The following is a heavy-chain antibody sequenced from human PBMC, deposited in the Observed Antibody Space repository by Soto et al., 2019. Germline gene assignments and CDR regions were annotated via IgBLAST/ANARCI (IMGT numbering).Heavy chain of an antibody. CDR1: GYTFANYA. D-gene: IGHD3-16*01. V-gene: IGHV1-3*01. J-gene: IGHJ6*02. CDR3: ARDPSGLGLTNGPFGVDG. CDR2: INAGNGNT. Sequence: QVRLVQSGTEVKKPGASVMVSCKATGYTFANYAIHWVRQAPGQDFEWMGWINAGNGNTRNSQKFQGRVTFTRDTAGTTAPLEGGSLRFEDTAVYYCARDPSGLGLTNGPFGVDGWGQGTTVIVSS.